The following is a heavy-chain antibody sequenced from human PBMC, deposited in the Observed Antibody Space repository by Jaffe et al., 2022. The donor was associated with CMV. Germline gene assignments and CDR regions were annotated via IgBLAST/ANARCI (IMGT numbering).Heavy chain of an antibody. CDR2: MNPNSGNT. CDR1: GYTFTSYD. V-gene: IGHV1-8*01. J-gene: IGHJ6*02. CDR3: ARYCTNGVCYTDGMDV. D-gene: IGHD2-8*01. Sequence: QVQLVQSGAEVKKPGASVKVSCKASGYTFTSYDINWVRQATGQGLEWMGWMNPNSGNTGYAQKFQGRVTMTRNTSISTAYMELSSLRSEDTAVYYCARYCTNGVCYTDGMDVWGQGTTVTVSS.